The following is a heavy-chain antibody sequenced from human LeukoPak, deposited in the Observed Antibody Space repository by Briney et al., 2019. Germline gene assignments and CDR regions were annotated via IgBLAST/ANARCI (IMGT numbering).Heavy chain of an antibody. J-gene: IGHJ4*02. CDR2: INPNSGGT. Sequence: PGASVKVSCTASGYTFTGYYMHWVRQAPGQGLEWMGWINPNSGGTNYAQKFQGRVTMTRDTSISTAYMELSRLRSDDTAVYYCERARYSYGSHHKDWGQGTLVTVSS. CDR3: ERARYSYGSHHKD. D-gene: IGHD5-18*01. CDR1: GYTFTGYY. V-gene: IGHV1-2*02.